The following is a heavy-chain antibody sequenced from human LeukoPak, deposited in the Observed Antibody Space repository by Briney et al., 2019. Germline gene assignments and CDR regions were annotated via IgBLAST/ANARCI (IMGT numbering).Heavy chain of an antibody. V-gene: IGHV3-30*19. Sequence: PGGSLRLSCAASGFTFSSYGMHWVRQAPGKGLEWVAVISYDGSNKYYADSVKGRFTISRDNSKNTLYLQMNSLRAEDTAVYYCARDRSGYCSSTSCYVGTFDYWGQGTLVTVSS. D-gene: IGHD2-2*01. CDR2: ISYDGSNK. J-gene: IGHJ4*02. CDR3: ARDRSGYCSSTSCYVGTFDY. CDR1: GFTFSSYG.